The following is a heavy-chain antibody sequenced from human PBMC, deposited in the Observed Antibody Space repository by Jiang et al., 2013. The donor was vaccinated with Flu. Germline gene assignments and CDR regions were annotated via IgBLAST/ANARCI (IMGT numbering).Heavy chain of an antibody. CDR2: INTGNGNT. V-gene: IGHV1-3*04. D-gene: IGHD3-10*01. J-gene: IGHJ6*02. Sequence: LVESGAEVKKPGASVKVSCKASGYTFNNYAIHWVRQAPGQRLEWMGWINTGNGNTKYSQKFQARVTITRDTPASTAYMELSSLRSEDTAVYYCARVFEGFGEYKTYYYYGMDVWGQGTTVTVSS. CDR3: ARVFEGFGEYKTYYYYGMDV. CDR1: GYTFNNYA.